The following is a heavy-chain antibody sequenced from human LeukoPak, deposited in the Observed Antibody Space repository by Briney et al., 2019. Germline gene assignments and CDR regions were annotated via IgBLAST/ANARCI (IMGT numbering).Heavy chain of an antibody. J-gene: IGHJ6*03. V-gene: IGHV1-2*02. CDR1: GYTFTGYY. D-gene: IGHD3-16*01. Sequence: ASVKVSCKASGYTFTGYYMHWVRQAPGQGLEWMGWINPNSGGTNYAQKFQGRVTMTTDTSTSTAYMELRSLRSDDTAVYYCARGGLDGDYYYYYMDVWGKGTTVTISS. CDR2: INPNSGGT. CDR3: ARGGLDGDYYYYYMDV.